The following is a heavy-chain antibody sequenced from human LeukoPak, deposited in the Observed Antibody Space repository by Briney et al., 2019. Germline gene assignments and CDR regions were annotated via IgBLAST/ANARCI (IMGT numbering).Heavy chain of an antibody. CDR2: IKSKTDGETT. CDR1: GFTYTNAW. V-gene: IGHV3-15*01. D-gene: IGHD3-10*01. CDR3: TTDLGTYYHGSQRLIPIDY. Sequence: GGSLRLSCVDSGFTYTNAWMSWVRQAPGKGLEWIGRIKSKTDGETTNYAEPVRGRFTISRDDSKSAVYLQMNSLKIEDTAVYYCTTDLGTYYHGSQRLIPIDYWGQGTLVTVSS. J-gene: IGHJ4*02.